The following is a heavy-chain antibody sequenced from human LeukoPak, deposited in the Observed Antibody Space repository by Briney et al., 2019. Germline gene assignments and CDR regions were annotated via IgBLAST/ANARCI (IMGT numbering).Heavy chain of an antibody. CDR3: ARDRVMFGVVNTYYFDY. Sequence: GRSLRLSCAASGFTFSSYGMHWVRQAPGKGLEWVAVIWYDGSNKYYADSVKGRFTISRDNSKNTLYLQMNSLRAEDTAVYYCARDRVMFGVVNTYYFDYWGQGTLVSVSS. J-gene: IGHJ4*02. V-gene: IGHV3-33*01. CDR2: IWYDGSNK. D-gene: IGHD3-3*01. CDR1: GFTFSSYG.